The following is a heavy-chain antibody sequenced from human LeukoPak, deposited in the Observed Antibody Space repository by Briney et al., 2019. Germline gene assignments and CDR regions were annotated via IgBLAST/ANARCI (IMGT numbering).Heavy chain of an antibody. CDR2: IYTSGST. Sequence: SETLSLTCTVSGGSISSYYWSWIRQPAGKGLEWIGRIYTSGSTNYNPSLKSRVTVSVDTSKNQFSLKLSSVTAADTAVYYCAVDIVVVVAATATGYFDYWGQGTLVTVSS. J-gene: IGHJ4*02. CDR3: AVDIVVVVAATATGYFDY. D-gene: IGHD2-15*01. CDR1: GGSISSYY. V-gene: IGHV4-4*07.